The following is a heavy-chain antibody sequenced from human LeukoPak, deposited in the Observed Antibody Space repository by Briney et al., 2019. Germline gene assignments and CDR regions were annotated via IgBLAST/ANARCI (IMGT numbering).Heavy chain of an antibody. Sequence: ASVKVSCKASGGTFSSYAISWVRQAPGQGLEWMGRIIPILGIANYAQKFQGRVTITADKSTSTACMELSSLRSEDTAVYYCARLWGPEYYFDYWGQGTLVTVSS. CDR3: ARLWGPEYYFDY. CDR2: IIPILGIA. J-gene: IGHJ4*02. V-gene: IGHV1-69*04. D-gene: IGHD2-21*01. CDR1: GGTFSSYA.